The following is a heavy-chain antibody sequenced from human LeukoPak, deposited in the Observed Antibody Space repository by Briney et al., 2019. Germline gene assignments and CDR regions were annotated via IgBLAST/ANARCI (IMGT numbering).Heavy chain of an antibody. CDR3: ARRNVKFSDYGRMDY. J-gene: IGHJ4*02. D-gene: IGHD4-17*01. Sequence: SETLSLTCTVSGGSISSSSYYWGWIRQPPGKGLEWIGSIYYSGSTYYNPSLKSRVTISVDTSKNQFSLKLSSVTAADTAVYYCARRNVKFSDYGRMDYWGQGTLVTVSS. V-gene: IGHV4-39*01. CDR1: GGSISSSSYY. CDR2: IYYSGST.